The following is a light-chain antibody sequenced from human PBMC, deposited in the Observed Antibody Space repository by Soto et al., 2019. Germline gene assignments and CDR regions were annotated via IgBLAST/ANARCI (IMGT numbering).Light chain of an antibody. J-gene: IGKJ4*01. CDR2: TSS. CDR3: QKHDSAPLT. Sequence: IPMTQSPSSLSASVGDRVTITCRASQGIGNYLAWYQQRPGKVPKLLIYTSSTLQSGVPSRFSGSGSGTDFTLTISSLQPEDVATYYCQKHDSAPLTFGGGTKVEIK. CDR1: QGIGNY. V-gene: IGKV1-27*01.